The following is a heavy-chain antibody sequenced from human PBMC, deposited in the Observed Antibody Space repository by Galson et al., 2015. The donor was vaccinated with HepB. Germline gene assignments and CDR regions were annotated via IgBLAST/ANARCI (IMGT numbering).Heavy chain of an antibody. J-gene: IGHJ4*02. V-gene: IGHV3-23*01. CDR1: GFTFGYYA. D-gene: IGHD6-19*01. Sequence: SLRLSCAASGFTFGYYAMSWVRQAPGKGLEWVSAITPSGDNTYSADSMKGRFTISRDNSQHTLFLQMNGLRADDTAIYFCAKVFPEKTDGWYRQALYYFDSWGQGTRVTVSS. CDR2: ITPSGDNT. CDR3: AKVFPEKTDGWYRQALYYFDS.